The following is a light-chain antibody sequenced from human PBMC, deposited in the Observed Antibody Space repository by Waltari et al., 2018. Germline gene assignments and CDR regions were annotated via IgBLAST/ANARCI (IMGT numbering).Light chain of an antibody. CDR3: QQGSILPLT. Sequence: EVVLTQSPVTLSLSAGVRASLSCRASESVYKYLAWYQQRPGQPPRLLIYDTSNRAAGVPGRFSGSGYGTDFTLTITSLEAEDFAVYFCQQGSILPLTFGGGTRVEIK. CDR1: ESVYKY. CDR2: DTS. J-gene: IGKJ4*01. V-gene: IGKV3-11*01.